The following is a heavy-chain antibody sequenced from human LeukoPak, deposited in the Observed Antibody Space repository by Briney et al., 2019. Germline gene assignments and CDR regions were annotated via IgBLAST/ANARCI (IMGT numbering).Heavy chain of an antibody. CDR3: AKVFKWGSRYFDY. D-gene: IGHD7-27*01. CDR1: GFTFTGYA. Sequence: GGSLRLSCAASGFTFTGYAMSWVRQAPGKGLEWVSAISGNGGSTYYADSVKGRFTISRDNSKNTLYLQMNSLRAEDTAVYYCAKVFKWGSRYFDYWGQGTLVTVSS. J-gene: IGHJ4*02. CDR2: ISGNGGST. V-gene: IGHV3-23*01.